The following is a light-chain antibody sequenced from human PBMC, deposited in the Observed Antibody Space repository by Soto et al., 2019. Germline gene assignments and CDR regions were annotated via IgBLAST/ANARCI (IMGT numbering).Light chain of an antibody. J-gene: IGKJ4*01. CDR2: DAS. Sequence: EIVLTQSPATLSLSPGERATLSCRASQSVSSYLAWYQQKPGQAPRLLIYDASNRATGIPARFSGSGSGTDFALTISSLEPEDFAVYYCQPRSNWPLTFGGATKVEIK. CDR1: QSVSSY. CDR3: QPRSNWPLT. V-gene: IGKV3-11*01.